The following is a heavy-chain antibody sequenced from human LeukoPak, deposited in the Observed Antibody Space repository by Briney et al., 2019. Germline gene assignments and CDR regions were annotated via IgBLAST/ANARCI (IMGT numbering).Heavy chain of an antibody. CDR3: ARGGAPDN. J-gene: IGHJ4*02. CDR1: GFNFSSYW. Sequence: GGSLRLSCAASGFNFSSYWMSWVRQAPGKGLEWVADINQDGGKKYYVDSVRGRFAISRDNAENSVYLQMNSLRAEDTALYYCARGGAPDNWGQGTLVTVSS. CDR2: INQDGGKK. D-gene: IGHD1-26*01. V-gene: IGHV3-7*01.